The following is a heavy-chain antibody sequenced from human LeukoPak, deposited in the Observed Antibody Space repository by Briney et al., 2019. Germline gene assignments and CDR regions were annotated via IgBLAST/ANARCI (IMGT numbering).Heavy chain of an antibody. CDR1: GYSFTNYW. CDR2: IYPGDSDT. J-gene: IGHJ4*02. CDR3: AGSSDSSGWYGVY. V-gene: IGHV5-51*01. Sequence: GESLKISCKGSGYSFTNYWIGWVRQMPGKGLEWMGIIYPGDSDTRYSPSFQGQVTISADKSISTAYLQWSSLKASDTAMYYCAGSSDSSGWYGVYWGQGTLVTVSS. D-gene: IGHD6-19*01.